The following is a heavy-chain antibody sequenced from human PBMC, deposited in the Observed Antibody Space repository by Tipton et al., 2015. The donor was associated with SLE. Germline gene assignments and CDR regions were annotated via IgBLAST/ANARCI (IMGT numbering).Heavy chain of an antibody. Sequence: TLSLTCTITGGSFSSFYWSWMRQPAGKGLEWVGRIRTSGSTNSNPPLKSRVPMSLDTSKTQFSLTLRSVSAADTAVYFCARIIAGPGDAFDVWGQGTMVTVSS. CDR1: GGSFSSFY. V-gene: IGHV4-4*07. CDR3: ARIIAGPGDAFDV. CDR2: IRTSGST. J-gene: IGHJ3*01.